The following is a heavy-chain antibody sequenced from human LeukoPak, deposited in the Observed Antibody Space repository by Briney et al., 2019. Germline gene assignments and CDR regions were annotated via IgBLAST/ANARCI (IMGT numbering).Heavy chain of an antibody. Sequence: GGSLRLSCAASGFTFSSYWMHWVRQAPGKGLVWVSRINSDGSSTSYADSVKGRFTISRDNAKNTLYLQMNSLRAEDTAVYYCARLGGYSYGGGYWGQGTLVTVSS. J-gene: IGHJ4*02. D-gene: IGHD5-18*01. CDR2: INSDGSST. CDR3: ARLGGYSYGGGY. CDR1: GFTFSSYW. V-gene: IGHV3-74*01.